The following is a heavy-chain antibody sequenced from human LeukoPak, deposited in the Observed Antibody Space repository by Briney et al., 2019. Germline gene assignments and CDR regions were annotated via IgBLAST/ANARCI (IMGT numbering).Heavy chain of an antibody. CDR2: IYYSGST. Sequence: SETLSLTCTVSGGSISSDDYYCNWIRQPPGKGLEWIGHIYYSGSTYYNPSLKSRVTISVDTSKNQFSLKLSSVTAADTAVYYCAREDSSSWYGGYDAFDIWGQGTMVTVSS. D-gene: IGHD6-13*01. CDR3: AREDSSSWYGGYDAFDI. V-gene: IGHV4-30-4*08. CDR1: GGSISSDDYY. J-gene: IGHJ3*02.